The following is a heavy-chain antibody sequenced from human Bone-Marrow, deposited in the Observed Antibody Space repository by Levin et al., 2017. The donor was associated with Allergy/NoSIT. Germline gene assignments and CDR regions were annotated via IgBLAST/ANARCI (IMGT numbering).Heavy chain of an antibody. Sequence: SQTLSLTCTVSGGSISSDYWSWIRQPPGKGLEWIGYMYYSGTTNYNPSLKGRVTISVDTSKTQFSLKLTSVTAADTAVYYCARDLKSCSGGTCYYGAMDYWGRGTLVTVSS. D-gene: IGHD2-15*01. CDR2: MYYSGTT. J-gene: IGHJ4*02. CDR1: GGSISSDY. CDR3: ARDLKSCSGGTCYYGAMDY. V-gene: IGHV4-59*01.